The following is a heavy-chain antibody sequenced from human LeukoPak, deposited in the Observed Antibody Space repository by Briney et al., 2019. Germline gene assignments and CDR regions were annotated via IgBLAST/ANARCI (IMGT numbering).Heavy chain of an antibody. CDR3: ARSKVGSFDWFNWYFDL. J-gene: IGHJ2*01. D-gene: IGHD3-9*01. CDR1: GYTFTSYA. V-gene: IGHV7-4-1*02. Sequence: ALVKVSCKASGYTFTSYAMNWVRQAPGQGLEWMGWINTNTGNPTYAQGFTGRFVFSLDTSVSTAYLQISSLKAEDTAVYYCARSKVGSFDWFNWYFDLWGRGTLVTVSS. CDR2: INTNTGNP.